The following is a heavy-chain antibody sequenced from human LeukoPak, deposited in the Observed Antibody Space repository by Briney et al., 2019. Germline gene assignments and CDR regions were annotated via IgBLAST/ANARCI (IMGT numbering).Heavy chain of an antibody. J-gene: IGHJ6*03. V-gene: IGHV3-23*01. CDR2: ISGSGGST. Sequence: QAGGSLRLSCAASGFTFSSYAMSWVRQAPGKGLEWVSAISGSGGSTYYADSVKGRFTISRDNAKNSLYLQMNSLRAEDTAVYYCARLRFLEWYTRPPKSYYYYYYMDVWGKGTTVTVSS. CDR1: GFTFSSYA. CDR3: ARLRFLEWYTRPPKSYYYYYYMDV. D-gene: IGHD3-3*01.